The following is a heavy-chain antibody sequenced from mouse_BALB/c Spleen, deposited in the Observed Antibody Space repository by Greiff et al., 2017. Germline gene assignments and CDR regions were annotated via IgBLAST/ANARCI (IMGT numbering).Heavy chain of an antibody. Sequence: QVQLQQSGAELVRPGTSVKVSCKASGYAFTNYLIEWVKQRPGQGLEWIGVINPGSGGTNYNEKFKGKATQTADKSSSTAYMQLSSLTSDDSAVYFCARSYDYGLDYWGQGTSVTVSS. D-gene: IGHD2-4*01. CDR2: INPGSGGT. CDR3: ARSYDYGLDY. CDR1: GYAFTNYL. V-gene: IGHV1-54*01. J-gene: IGHJ4*01.